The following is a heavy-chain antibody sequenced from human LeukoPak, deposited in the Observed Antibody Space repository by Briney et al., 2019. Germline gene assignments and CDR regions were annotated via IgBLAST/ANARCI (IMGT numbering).Heavy chain of an antibody. J-gene: IGHJ6*02. V-gene: IGHV3-33*01. CDR2: IWYDGSNK. CDR1: GFTFSSYG. D-gene: IGHD4-17*01. Sequence: GGSLRLSCAASGFTFSSYGMHWVRQAPGKGLGWVAVIWYDGSNKYYADSVKGRFTISRDNSKNTLYLQMNSLRAEDTAVYYCARLGYGDFAYYYYGMDVWGQGTTVTVSS. CDR3: ARLGYGDFAYYYYGMDV.